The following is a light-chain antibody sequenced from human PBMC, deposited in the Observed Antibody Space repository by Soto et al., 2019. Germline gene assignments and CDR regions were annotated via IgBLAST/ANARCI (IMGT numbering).Light chain of an antibody. CDR3: QQYSNWPLIT. CDR2: GAS. Sequence: EIVMTQSPGALSVSPGEGATLSCRASQSVTTNLAWYQQKPGQAPRLLIYGASIRATGIPARFSGSGSGTEFTLTISSLQSEDFAVYHCQQYSNWPLITFGQGTRLEIK. CDR1: QSVTTN. V-gene: IGKV3-15*01. J-gene: IGKJ5*01.